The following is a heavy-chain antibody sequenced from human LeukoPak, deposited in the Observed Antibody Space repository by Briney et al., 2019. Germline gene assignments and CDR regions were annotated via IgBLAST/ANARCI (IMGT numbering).Heavy chain of an antibody. V-gene: IGHV3-21*01. Sequence: GGSLRLSCAASGFSFSTYGMNWVRQAPGKGLEWVSSISSSSSYIYYADSVKGRFSISRDSSKNILYLQMNSLRAEDTAVYYCAKDRCSNGIGCYYYYMDVWGKGTTVTISS. CDR1: GFSFSTYG. J-gene: IGHJ6*03. CDR3: AKDRCSNGIGCYYYYMDV. D-gene: IGHD2-8*01. CDR2: ISSSSSYI.